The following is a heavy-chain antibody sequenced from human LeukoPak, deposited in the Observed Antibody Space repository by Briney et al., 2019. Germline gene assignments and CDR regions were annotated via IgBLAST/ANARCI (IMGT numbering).Heavy chain of an antibody. CDR1: GYTFTGYY. CDR3: ATDTSITAAGNLTY. V-gene: IGHV1-69*13. CDR2: IIPMFDSE. J-gene: IGHJ4*02. D-gene: IGHD6-13*01. Sequence: SVKVSCKASGYTFTGYYMHWVRQAPGQGLEWMGGIIPMFDSENYAQKFQGRVTITADESTSTAYMELNSLRSEDTAVYFCATDTSITAAGNLTYWGQGTLVTVSS.